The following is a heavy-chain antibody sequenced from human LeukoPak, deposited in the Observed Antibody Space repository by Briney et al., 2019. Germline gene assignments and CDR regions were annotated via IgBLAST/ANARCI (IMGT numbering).Heavy chain of an antibody. CDR3: ARGPLRFLEW. Sequence: GGSLRLSCAASGFTFSSYWMHWVRQAPGKGLEWVTFIRYDGSNKYYADSVKGRFTISRDNSKNTLYLQMNSLRAEDTAVYYCARGPLRFLEWWGQGTLVTVSS. CDR1: GFTFSSYW. D-gene: IGHD3-3*01. CDR2: IRYDGSNK. J-gene: IGHJ4*02. V-gene: IGHV3-30*02.